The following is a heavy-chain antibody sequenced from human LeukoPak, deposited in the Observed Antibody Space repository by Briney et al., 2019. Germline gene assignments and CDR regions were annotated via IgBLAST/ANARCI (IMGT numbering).Heavy chain of an antibody. CDR2: ISYDGSNK. Sequence: GGSLRLSCAASGFTFSSYAMHWVRQAPGKGLEWVAVISYDGSNKYYADSVKGRFTISRDNSKNTLYLQMNSLRAEDTAVYYRARDGAVAGFDYWGQGTLVTVSS. V-gene: IGHV3-30*04. CDR3: ARDGAVAGFDY. D-gene: IGHD6-19*01. J-gene: IGHJ4*02. CDR1: GFTFSSYA.